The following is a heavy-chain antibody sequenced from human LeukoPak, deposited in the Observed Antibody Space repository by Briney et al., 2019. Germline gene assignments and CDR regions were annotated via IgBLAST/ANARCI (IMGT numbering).Heavy chain of an antibody. D-gene: IGHD4-11*01. Sequence: ASVKVSCKASGGTFSSYAISWVRQAPGQGLEWMGGIIPIFGTANYAQKFQGRVTITTDESTSTAYMELSSLRSEDTAVYYCARAPDDYSNSPLGYWGQGTLVTVSS. CDR1: GGTFSSYA. V-gene: IGHV1-69*05. J-gene: IGHJ4*02. CDR2: IIPIFGTA. CDR3: ARAPDDYSNSPLGY.